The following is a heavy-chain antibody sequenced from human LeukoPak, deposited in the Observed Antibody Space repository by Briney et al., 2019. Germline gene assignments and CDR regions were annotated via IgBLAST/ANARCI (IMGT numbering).Heavy chain of an antibody. J-gene: IGHJ6*04. CDR3: AELGITMIGGV. V-gene: IGHV3-20*04. CDR1: GFSFRDYA. D-gene: IGHD3-10*02. Sequence: GGSLRLSCAASGFSFRDYAMNWVRQVPGKGLEWVSGINWNADTGYADSVKGRFTISRDNAKNSLYLQMNSLRAEDTALYYCAELGITMIGGVWGKGTTVTISS. CDR2: INWNADT.